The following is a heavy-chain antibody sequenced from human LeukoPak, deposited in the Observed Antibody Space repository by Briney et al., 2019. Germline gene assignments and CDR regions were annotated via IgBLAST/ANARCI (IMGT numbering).Heavy chain of an antibody. D-gene: IGHD6-19*01. Sequence: ASVKVSCKASGYTFTGYYMHWVRQAPGQGLEWMGIINPSGGSTSYAQKFQGRVTMTRDTSTSTVYMELSSLRSEDTAVYYCARGSYYLYSSGWNLDYWGQGTLVTVSS. V-gene: IGHV1-46*01. CDR3: ARGSYYLYSSGWNLDY. J-gene: IGHJ4*02. CDR1: GYTFTGYY. CDR2: INPSGGST.